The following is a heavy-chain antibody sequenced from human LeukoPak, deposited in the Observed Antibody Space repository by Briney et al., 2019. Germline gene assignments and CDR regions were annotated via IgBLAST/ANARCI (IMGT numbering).Heavy chain of an antibody. Sequence: GESLSHSRAVSGFTLDGYTMSWVRQAPGRGMEWVSSISSSSSYIHYADTVKGRFTISRENAKNSLYLQMNSVRAEDTAVYYCARVPSDYWGQGTLVTVSS. CDR1: GFTLDGYT. CDR2: ISSSSSYI. J-gene: IGHJ4*02. V-gene: IGHV3-21*01. CDR3: ARVPSDY.